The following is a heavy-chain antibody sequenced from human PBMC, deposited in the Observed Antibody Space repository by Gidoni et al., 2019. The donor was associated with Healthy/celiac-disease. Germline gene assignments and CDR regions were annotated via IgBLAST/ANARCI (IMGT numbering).Heavy chain of an antibody. V-gene: IGHV3-23*01. CDR2: ISGSGGST. D-gene: IGHD6-19*01. CDR1: GFTFSSYA. Sequence: EVQLLAPGGGLVQPGGSLRLSCAASGFTFSSYAMSWVRQAPGKGLEWVSAISGSGGSTYYADSVKGRFTISRDNSKNTLYLQMNSLRAEDTAVYYCAKYSSGWYASYYFDYWGQGTLVTVSS. CDR3: AKYSSGWYASYYFDY. J-gene: IGHJ4*02.